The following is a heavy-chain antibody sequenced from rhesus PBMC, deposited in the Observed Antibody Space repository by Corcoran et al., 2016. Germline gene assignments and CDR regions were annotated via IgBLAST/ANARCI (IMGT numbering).Heavy chain of an antibody. D-gene: IGHD1-7*02. CDR3: ASQLERRGLDV. V-gene: IGHV4-147*01. CDR2: IYGSSGST. CDR1: CYSISSNY. J-gene: IGHJ5-2*02. Sequence: QVQLQESGPGLVKPSETLSLTCAVSCYSISSNYWSWIRQPQGKGREWIGYIYGSSGSTYYNPSLKSRVTISTDTSKNQFSRKLSSVTAADTAVYYCASQLERRGLDVWGRGVLVTVSS.